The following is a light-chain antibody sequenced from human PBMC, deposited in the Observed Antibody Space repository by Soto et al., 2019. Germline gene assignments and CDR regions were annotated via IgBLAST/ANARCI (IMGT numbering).Light chain of an antibody. V-gene: IGLV2-23*01. J-gene: IGLJ1*01. CDR2: EGS. CDR3: CSYAGSSTYV. CDR1: SIDVGSYNL. Sequence: LTQPASVSGSPGQSITISCTGTSIDVGSYNLVSWYQQHPGKAPKLMIYEGSKRPSGVSNRFSGSKSGNTASLTISGLQAEDEADYYCCSYAGSSTYVFGTATKVTVL.